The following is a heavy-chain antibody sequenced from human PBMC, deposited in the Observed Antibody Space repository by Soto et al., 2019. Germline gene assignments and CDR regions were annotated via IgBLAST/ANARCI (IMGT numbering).Heavy chain of an antibody. V-gene: IGHV1-46*01. CDR3: ATTYGDTAMVADY. CDR2: INPSGGST. CDR1: GYTFTSYY. J-gene: IGHJ4*02. Sequence: ASVKVSCKASGYTFTSYYMHWVRQAPGQGLEWMGIINPSGGSTSYAQKFQGRVTMTRDTSTSTVYMELSSLRSEETAVYYCATTYGDTAMVADYWGQETLLNVSS. D-gene: IGHD5-18*01.